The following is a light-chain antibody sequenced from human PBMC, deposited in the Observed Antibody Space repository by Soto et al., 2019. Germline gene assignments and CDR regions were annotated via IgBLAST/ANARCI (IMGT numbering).Light chain of an antibody. V-gene: IGKV3-11*01. CDR1: QSVSSD. Sequence: EIVLTQSPATLSLSPGERATLSCRASQSVSSDLAWYQQKPGQAPRLLIYDASNIHNGIPARFSGSGSGTDFTLTISSLEPEDFAVYYCQQRSNWPRTFGQGTKVEIK. CDR2: DAS. J-gene: IGKJ1*01. CDR3: QQRSNWPRT.